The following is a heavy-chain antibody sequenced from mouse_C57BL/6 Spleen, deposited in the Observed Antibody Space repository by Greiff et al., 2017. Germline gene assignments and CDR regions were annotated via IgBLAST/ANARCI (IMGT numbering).Heavy chain of an antibody. CDR1: GYSITSGYY. V-gene: IGHV3-6*01. D-gene: IGHD2-4*01. Sequence: EVKLQESGPGLVKPSQSLSLTCSVTGYSITSGYYWNWIRQFPGNKLEWMGYISYDGSNNYNPSLKNRISLTRDTSKNQFFLKLNSVTTEDTATYYCARSTMITYWYFDVWGTGTTVTVSS. CDR2: ISYDGSN. CDR3: ARSTMITYWYFDV. J-gene: IGHJ1*03.